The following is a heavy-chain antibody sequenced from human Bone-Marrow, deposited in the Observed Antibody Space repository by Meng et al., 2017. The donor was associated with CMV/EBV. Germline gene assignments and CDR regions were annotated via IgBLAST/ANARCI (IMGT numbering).Heavy chain of an antibody. CDR3: ARVPLYDYVWGSYRIAGEYFDY. V-gene: IGHV4-34*01. CDR1: GGSSSGYD. D-gene: IGHD3-16*02. J-gene: IGHJ4*02. CDR2: INHSGIT. Sequence: ALHGGSSSGYDWSWIRQPPGKGLEWIQEINHSGITNYNPSLKSRVTTSVDTSKNQFSLKQSYVTAADTAVYYCARVPLYDYVWGSYRIAGEYFDYWGQGTLVTVSS.